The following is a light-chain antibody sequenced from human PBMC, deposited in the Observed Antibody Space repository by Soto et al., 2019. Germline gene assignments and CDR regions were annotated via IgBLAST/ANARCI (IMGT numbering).Light chain of an antibody. CDR2: GNS. Sequence: QSVLTQPPSVSGAPGQRVTISCTGSSSNIGAGYDVHWYQQLPGTAPKLLIYGNSNRPSGVPDRFSGSKSGTSASLAITGLQAEDEADYYRQSYDSSLSGSDVFGGGTKLTVL. J-gene: IGLJ3*02. CDR1: SSNIGAGYD. CDR3: QSYDSSLSGSDV. V-gene: IGLV1-40*01.